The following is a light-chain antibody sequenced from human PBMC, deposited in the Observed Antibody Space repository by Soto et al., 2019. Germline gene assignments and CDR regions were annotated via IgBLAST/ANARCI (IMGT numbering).Light chain of an antibody. J-gene: IGKJ4*01. V-gene: IGKV3-11*01. CDR2: EAS. CDR1: QSVSSY. CDR3: QQRNNGLT. Sequence: EIVLTQSPATLSLSPGERATLSCRASQSVSSYLAWYQQKPGQGPRLLIYEASNRATGIPARFSGSGSGTDFTLTISSLEHEDFAVYYCQQRNNGLTFGGGTKVEIK.